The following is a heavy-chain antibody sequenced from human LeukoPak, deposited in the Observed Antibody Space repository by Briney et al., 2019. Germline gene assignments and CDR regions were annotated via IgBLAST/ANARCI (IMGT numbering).Heavy chain of an antibody. V-gene: IGHV3-23*01. D-gene: IGHD3-3*01. Sequence: GGSLRLSCAASEFTFSSHAMIWVRQAPGKGLEWVSAISGSGGSTYYADSVKGRFTISRDNSKNTLYLQMNSLRAEDTAVYYCAKVGVAIYSVWGQGTLVTVSS. J-gene: IGHJ4*02. CDR1: EFTFSSHA. CDR2: ISGSGGST. CDR3: AKVGVAIYSV.